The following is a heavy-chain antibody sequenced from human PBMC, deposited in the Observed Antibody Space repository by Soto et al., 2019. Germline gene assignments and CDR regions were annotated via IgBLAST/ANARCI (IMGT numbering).Heavy chain of an antibody. V-gene: IGHV3-74*01. D-gene: IGHD3-16*01. CDR2: IKGDESAT. Sequence: VQLVESGGGLVQAGASLRLSCAASGFTFSTYWMHWVRQAPGKGLMWLSRIKGDESATNYADSVEGRFTISRDNAKNTVYLQVNSLRVEAPAVYYCARGGLGAYWFDPWGQGTLVTVSS. CDR3: ARGGLGAYWFDP. J-gene: IGHJ5*02. CDR1: GFTFSTYW.